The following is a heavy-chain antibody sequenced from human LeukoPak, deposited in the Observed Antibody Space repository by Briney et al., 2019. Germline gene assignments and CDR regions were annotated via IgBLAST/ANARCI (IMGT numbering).Heavy chain of an antibody. J-gene: IGHJ2*01. CDR3: AKPRAMTTGVGRYFDL. V-gene: IGHV3-23*01. CDR2: ISGGGEDT. D-gene: IGHD1-1*01. CDR1: GFTFSSYA. Sequence: GGSLRLSCAASGFTFSSYAMSWIRQAPGKGLEWVSAISGGGEDTYYPDSVKGRFTISRDNSKNTLYLQMNSLRAEDTAIYYCAKPRAMTTGVGRYFDLWGRGTLVTVSS.